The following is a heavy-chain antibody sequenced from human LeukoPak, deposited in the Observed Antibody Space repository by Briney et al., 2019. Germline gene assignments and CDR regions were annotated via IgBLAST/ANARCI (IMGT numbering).Heavy chain of an antibody. CDR3: ARDYEVEYYFDY. Sequence: KPSEALSLTCAVYGGSFSGYYWSWIRQPPGKGLEWIGEINHSGSTNYNPSLKSRVTISVDTSKNQFSLKLSSVTAADTAVYYCARDYEVEYYFDYWGQGTLVTVSS. CDR1: GGSFSGYY. J-gene: IGHJ4*02. CDR2: INHSGST. D-gene: IGHD4-17*01. V-gene: IGHV4-34*01.